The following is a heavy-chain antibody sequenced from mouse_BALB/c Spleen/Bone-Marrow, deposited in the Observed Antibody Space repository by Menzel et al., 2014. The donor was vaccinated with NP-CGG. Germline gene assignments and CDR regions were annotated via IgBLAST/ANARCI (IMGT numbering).Heavy chain of an antibody. CDR3: ARCDDGYYSYYAMDY. Sequence: EVKLVESGGGLVQPGGSRKLSCAASGFTFSSFGMHWVRQAPVKGLEWVAYISSGSSTIYYADTVKGRFTISRDDPKNTLFLQMTSLRSEDTAMYYCARCDDGYYSYYAMDYWGQGTSVTVSS. V-gene: IGHV5-17*02. CDR2: ISSGSSTI. D-gene: IGHD2-3*01. CDR1: GFTFSSFG. J-gene: IGHJ4*01.